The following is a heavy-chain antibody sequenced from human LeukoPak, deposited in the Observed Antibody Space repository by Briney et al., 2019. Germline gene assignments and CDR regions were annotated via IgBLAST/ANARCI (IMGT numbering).Heavy chain of an antibody. CDR3: ARDLNREDFDY. CDR1: GFGFSNYD. V-gene: IGHV3-33*01. J-gene: IGHJ4*02. D-gene: IGHD1-14*01. Sequence: PGGSLRLSCAASGFGFSNYDMHWVRQAPGKGLEWVAIIWLDGSATYYGDSVKGRFTISRDNSKNILYLQMNDLRVEDTAVYYCARDLNREDFDYWGQGTLVTVSS. CDR2: IWLDGSAT.